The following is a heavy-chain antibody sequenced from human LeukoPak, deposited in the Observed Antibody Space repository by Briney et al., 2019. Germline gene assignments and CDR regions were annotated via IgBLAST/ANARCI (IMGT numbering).Heavy chain of an antibody. Sequence: PGGSLRLSCAASGFTFSSYGMHWVRQAPGKGLEWVAVISYDGSNKYYADSVKGRFTISRDNSKNTLYLQMNSLRAEDTAVYYCAKHILYSTVPLDYWGQGTLVTVSS. CDR3: AKHILYSTVPLDY. CDR1: GFTFSSYG. D-gene: IGHD4-17*01. CDR2: ISYDGSNK. V-gene: IGHV3-30*18. J-gene: IGHJ4*02.